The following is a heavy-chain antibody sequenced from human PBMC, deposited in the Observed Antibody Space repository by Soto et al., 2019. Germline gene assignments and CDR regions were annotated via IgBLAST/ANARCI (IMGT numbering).Heavy chain of an antibody. D-gene: IGHD2-8*02. J-gene: IGHJ4*02. CDR2: MFPGDSNS. CDR1: GYSFTSYW. CDR3: ARQGEVLDF. V-gene: IGHV5-51*01. Sequence: PGESLKISCKGSGYSFTSYWIGWVRQMPGKGPEWMGIMFPGDSNSRYSPSFQGQVTFSAEKSTSTAYLQWSSLKASDTAIYYCARQGEVLDFWGQGTLVTVSS.